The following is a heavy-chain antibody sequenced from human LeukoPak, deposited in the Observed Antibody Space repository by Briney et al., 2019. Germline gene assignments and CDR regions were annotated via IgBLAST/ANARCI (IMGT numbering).Heavy chain of an antibody. CDR2: IKSKTDGGTT. D-gene: IGHD2-2*01. CDR1: GFTFSNAW. Sequence: GGSLRLSCAASGFTFSNAWMSWVRQAPGKGLEWVGRIKSKTDGGTTDYAAPVKGRFTISRDDSKNTLYLQMNSLRAEDTAVYYCAKGSRVVPAAYCDSWGQGTLVTVSS. J-gene: IGHJ4*02. V-gene: IGHV3-15*01. CDR3: AKGSRVVPAAYCDS.